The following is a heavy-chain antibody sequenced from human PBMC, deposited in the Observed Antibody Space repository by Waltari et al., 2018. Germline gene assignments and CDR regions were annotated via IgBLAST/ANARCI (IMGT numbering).Heavy chain of an antibody. CDR2: TGNKANSYTT. CDR1: GFTLSDHS. V-gene: IGHV3-72*01. CDR3: VTGGSGSFDY. J-gene: IGHJ4*02. D-gene: IGHD3-16*01. Sequence: EVQLVESGVGLVQPGGSLRLSCAASGFTLSDHSMACVRPAPGKGMEWVGSTGNKANSYTTEYAASVKGRFIISRDDSKSSLYLQMNSPKTDDTAVYYCVTGGSGSFDYWGQGTLVTVSS.